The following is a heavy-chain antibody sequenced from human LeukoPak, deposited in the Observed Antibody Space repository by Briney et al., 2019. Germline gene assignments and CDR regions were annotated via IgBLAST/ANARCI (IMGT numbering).Heavy chain of an antibody. CDR3: ARGTGAFDY. J-gene: IGHJ4*02. CDR1: GFIVRSND. D-gene: IGHD1-1*01. Sequence: PGGSLRLSCAASGFIVRSNDMSWVRQAPGKGLEWVSVMYSGGSTYYADSVKGRFTISRDNSKNTVYLQMNSLRAEDTAVYYCARGTGAFDYWGQGTLVTVSS. CDR2: MYSGGST. V-gene: IGHV3-53*01.